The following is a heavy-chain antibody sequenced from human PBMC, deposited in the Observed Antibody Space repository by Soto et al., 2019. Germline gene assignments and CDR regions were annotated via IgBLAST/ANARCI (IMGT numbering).Heavy chain of an antibody. CDR2: ISYDGSNK. CDR1: GFTFSSYG. D-gene: IGHD3-10*01. Sequence: GGSLRLSCAASGFTFSSYGMHWVRQAPGKGLEWVAVISYDGSNKYYTDSVKGRLTISRDNSKNTLYLQMNSLRAEDTAVYYCAKVVRGVILPYFDYWGQGTLVTVS. J-gene: IGHJ4*02. CDR3: AKVVRGVILPYFDY. V-gene: IGHV3-30*18.